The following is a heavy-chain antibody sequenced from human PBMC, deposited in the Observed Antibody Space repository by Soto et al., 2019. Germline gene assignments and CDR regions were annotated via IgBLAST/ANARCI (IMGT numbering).Heavy chain of an antibody. Sequence: SETLSLTSTVSGGSISSYYWSLIRQPPGKGLEWIGYIYYSGSTNYNPSLKSRVTISVDTSKNQFSLKLNSMTAADTAVYYCAGGAAAGTWALDAFDIWGQGTMVTVS. V-gene: IGHV4-59*08. CDR3: AGGAAAGTWALDAFDI. CDR2: IYYSGST. D-gene: IGHD6-13*01. CDR1: GGSISSYY. J-gene: IGHJ3*02.